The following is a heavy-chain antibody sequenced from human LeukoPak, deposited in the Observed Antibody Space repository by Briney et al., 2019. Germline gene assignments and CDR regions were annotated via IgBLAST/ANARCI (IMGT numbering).Heavy chain of an antibody. J-gene: IGHJ5*02. CDR2: IIPIFHTP. V-gene: IGHV1-69*13. CDR3: ARDPPDP. Sequence: GASGKVSCKASGGTFRNFGISWVRQAPGQGLEWMGGIIPIFHTPDYAQKFQGRVTITADESTSTTYMELSSLRSEDTAVYYCARDPPDPWGQGTLVTVSS. CDR1: GGTFRNFG.